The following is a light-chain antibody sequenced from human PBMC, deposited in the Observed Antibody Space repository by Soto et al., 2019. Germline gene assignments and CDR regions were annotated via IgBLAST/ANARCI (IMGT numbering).Light chain of an antibody. CDR1: QGIGSY. Sequence: DIHLTQSPSFLSASVGDRVSITCRASQGIGSYLAWYQQRSGKAPKLLISDASTLQSGVPSRFSGGGSGTEFTLTISSLQPEDFATYYCQQLSDYPRTFGQATKLEIK. V-gene: IGKV1-9*01. CDR2: DAS. J-gene: IGKJ2*01. CDR3: QQLSDYPRT.